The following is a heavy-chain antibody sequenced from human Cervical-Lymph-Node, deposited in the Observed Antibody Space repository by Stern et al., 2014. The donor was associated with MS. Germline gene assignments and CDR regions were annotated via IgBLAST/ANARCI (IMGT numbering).Heavy chain of an antibody. V-gene: IGHV4-39*01. Sequence: QVQLQESGPGLVKPSETLSLTCTVSGGSISRPPYYWAWIRQPPGKGLEWIGHIYYSGFTYYRPSLKGRVTISIATSTNQFSLKLGSVTAADTAVYYCARHDSVPRPSQLYSARDRGPGYFDYWGQGTLVTVSS. CDR2: IYYSGFT. J-gene: IGHJ4*02. CDR1: GGSISRPPYY. D-gene: IGHD1-26*01. CDR3: ARHDSVPRPSQLYSARDRGPGYFDY.